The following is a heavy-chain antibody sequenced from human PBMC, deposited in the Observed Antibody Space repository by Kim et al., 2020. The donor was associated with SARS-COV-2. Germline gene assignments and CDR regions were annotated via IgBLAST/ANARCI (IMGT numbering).Heavy chain of an antibody. D-gene: IGHD2-15*01. V-gene: IGHV3-23*01. J-gene: IGHJ4*02. Sequence: TEKGRFTISRDNSKNTLYRQMNSLRAEDTAVYYCAKVVVVAATRGPFDYWGQGTLVTVSS. CDR3: AKVVVVAATRGPFDY.